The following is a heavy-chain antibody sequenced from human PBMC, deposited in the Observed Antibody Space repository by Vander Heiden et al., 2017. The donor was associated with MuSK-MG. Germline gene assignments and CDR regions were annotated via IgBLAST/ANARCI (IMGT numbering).Heavy chain of an antibody. J-gene: IGHJ3*02. CDR3: AKEGHGDYDQAKYAFDI. Sequence: EVQLLESGGGLFQPGGSLRLPCAASGFAFSSYAMSWVRQAPGKGLEWASAISGSGGSTYYADSVKGRFTISRDNSKNTLYLQMNSLRAEDTAVYYCAKEGHGDYDQAKYAFDIWGQGTMVTVSS. CDR1: GFAFSSYA. D-gene: IGHD4-17*01. CDR2: ISGSGGST. V-gene: IGHV3-23*01.